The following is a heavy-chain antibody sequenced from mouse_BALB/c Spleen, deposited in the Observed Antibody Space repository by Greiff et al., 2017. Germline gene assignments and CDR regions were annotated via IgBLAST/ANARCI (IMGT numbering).Heavy chain of an antibody. Sequence: EVQGVESGGGLVQPGGSLKLSCAASGFTFSSYTMSWVRQTPEKRLEWVAYISNGGGSTYYPDTVKGRFTISRDNAKNTLYLQMSSLKSEDTAMYYCARGYYGNYNYAMDYWGQGTSVTVSS. V-gene: IGHV5-12-2*01. D-gene: IGHD2-1*01. CDR3: ARGYYGNYNYAMDY. CDR2: ISNGGGST. CDR1: GFTFSSYT. J-gene: IGHJ4*01.